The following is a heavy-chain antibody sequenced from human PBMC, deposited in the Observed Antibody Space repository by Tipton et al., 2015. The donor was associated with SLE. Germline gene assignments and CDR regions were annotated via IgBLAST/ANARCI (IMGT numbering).Heavy chain of an antibody. Sequence: TLSLTCTVSGGSIGVYFWNWIRQSPGKGLEWIGYVHYSGNTNYNPSLKSRVTMSVDTSKNHFSLRLRSVTAADTATYFCARAAFNWNDRDALDIWGQGTLVAVSS. D-gene: IGHD1-1*01. V-gene: IGHV4-59*01. CDR2: VHYSGNT. CDR1: GGSIGVYF. CDR3: ARAAFNWNDRDALDI. J-gene: IGHJ3*02.